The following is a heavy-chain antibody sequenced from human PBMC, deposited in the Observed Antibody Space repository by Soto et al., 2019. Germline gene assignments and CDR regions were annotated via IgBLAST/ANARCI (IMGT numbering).Heavy chain of an antibody. J-gene: IGHJ4*02. D-gene: IGHD2-21*01. CDR1: GGSISSYY. V-gene: IGHV4-59*12. Sequence: SETLSLTCTVSGGSISSYYWSWIRQPPGKGLECIGYIYYSGSTNYNPSLKSRVTISVDRSKNQFSLKLSSVTAADTAVYYCARGVPVMFDYWGQGSLVIVSS. CDR3: ARGVPVMFDY. CDR2: IYYSGST.